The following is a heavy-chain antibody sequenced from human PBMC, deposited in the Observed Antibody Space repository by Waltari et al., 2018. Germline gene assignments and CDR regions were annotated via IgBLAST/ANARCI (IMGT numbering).Heavy chain of an antibody. D-gene: IGHD3-22*01. V-gene: IGHV1-2*02. CDR2: INPNSGGT. Sequence: QVQLVQSGAEVKKPGASVKVSCKASGYTFTGYSMHWVRQAPGQGLELMGWINPNSGGTNYAQQFQGRVTMTRDTSISTAYMELSRLRSDDTAVYYCARAFGYYDSSGYYTFDYWGQGTLVTVSS. CDR3: ARAFGYYDSSGYYTFDY. CDR1: GYTFTGYS. J-gene: IGHJ4*02.